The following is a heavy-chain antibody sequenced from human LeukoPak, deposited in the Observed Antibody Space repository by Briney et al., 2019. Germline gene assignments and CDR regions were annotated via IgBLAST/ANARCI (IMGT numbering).Heavy chain of an antibody. CDR3: AKDTVYDFWSGYYEMGYYFDY. CDR1: GFTFSIYS. Sequence: GGSLRLSCAASGFTFSIYSMNWVRRAPGKGLEWVSSISSSGTYIYYADSVKGRFTISRDNSKNTLYLQMNSLRAEDTAVYYCAKDTVYDFWSGYYEMGYYFDYWGQGTLVTVSS. J-gene: IGHJ4*02. V-gene: IGHV3-21*04. CDR2: ISSSGTYI. D-gene: IGHD3-3*01.